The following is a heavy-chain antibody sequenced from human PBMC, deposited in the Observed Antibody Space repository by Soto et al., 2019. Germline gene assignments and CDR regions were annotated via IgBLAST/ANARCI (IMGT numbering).Heavy chain of an antibody. CDR2: VYHHGLT. Sequence: QVQLQESGPGLVKPSGTLSLTCAVSGDSIKTNYWWSWVRQPPGKGLEWIGEVYHHGLTNYNPSLKSLVTMSVDPSRNQFYLRLTSVTAADTAIYYCARDAAVPGESDRFDYWGQGTLVTVSP. CDR1: GDSIKTNYW. CDR3: ARDAAVPGESDRFDY. J-gene: IGHJ4*02. D-gene: IGHD6-19*01. V-gene: IGHV4-4*02.